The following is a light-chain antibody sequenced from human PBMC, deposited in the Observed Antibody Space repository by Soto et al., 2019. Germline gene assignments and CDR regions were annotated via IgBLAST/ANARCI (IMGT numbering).Light chain of an antibody. CDR1: QSISNW. V-gene: IGKV1-5*01. CDR2: DAS. Sequence: DIQMTQSPSTLSASVGDSVTITCRASQSISNWVAWYQQKPGKAPKLLIYDASTLESGVPSRFSGSGSGTEFTLTVSSLQPDDFATYYCQQYKPYAFRTFGQGTKVEIK. J-gene: IGKJ1*01. CDR3: QQYKPYAFRT.